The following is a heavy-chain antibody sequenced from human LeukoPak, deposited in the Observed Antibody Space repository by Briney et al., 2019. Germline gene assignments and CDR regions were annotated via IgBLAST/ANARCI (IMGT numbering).Heavy chain of an antibody. D-gene: IGHD3-22*01. CDR1: GVSISSVGYY. V-gene: IGHV4-61*08. J-gene: IGHJ5*02. CDR3: ARRSTYYYDSSGLDP. CDR2: IYYSGST. Sequence: SQTLSLTCTVSGVSISSVGYYWSWIRQYPGKGLEWIGYIYYSGSTNYNPSLKSRVTISVDTSKNQFSLKLSSVTAADTAVYYCARRSTYYYDSSGLDPWGQGTLVTVSS.